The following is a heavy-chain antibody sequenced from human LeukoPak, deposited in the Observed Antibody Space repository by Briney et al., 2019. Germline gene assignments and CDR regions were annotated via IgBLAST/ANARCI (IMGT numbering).Heavy chain of an antibody. Sequence: GGSLRLSCAASGFTFSSYEMNWVRQAPGKGLEWVSYISSSGSTIYYADSVKGRFTISRDNAKNSLYLQMNSLRAEDTAVYYCARDYGDLDYYYYYMDVWGKGTTVTISS. CDR1: GFTFSSYE. CDR2: ISSSGSTI. CDR3: ARDYGDLDYYYYYMDV. J-gene: IGHJ6*03. V-gene: IGHV3-48*03. D-gene: IGHD4-17*01.